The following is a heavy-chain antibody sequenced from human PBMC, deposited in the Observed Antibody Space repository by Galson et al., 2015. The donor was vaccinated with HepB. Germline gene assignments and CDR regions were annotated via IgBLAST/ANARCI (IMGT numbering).Heavy chain of an antibody. Sequence: SVKVSCKASGYTFTSYAMHWVRQAPGQRLEWMGWINAGNGNTKYSQKFQGRVTITRDTSASTAYMELRSLRSDDTAVYYCARGRLLWFGDTPDAFDIWGQGTMVTVSS. CDR3: ARGRLLWFGDTPDAFDI. J-gene: IGHJ3*02. CDR1: GYTFTSYA. CDR2: INAGNGNT. D-gene: IGHD3-10*01. V-gene: IGHV1-3*01.